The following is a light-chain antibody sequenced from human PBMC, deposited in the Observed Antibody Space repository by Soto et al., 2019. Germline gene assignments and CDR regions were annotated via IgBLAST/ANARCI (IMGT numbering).Light chain of an antibody. J-gene: IGKJ2*01. CDR1: HDIRNY. Sequence: DIQMAQSPSSLSASVGDRVTITCQASHDIRNYLNWFQQRPGKAPELLIYDASNLVTGVPSRFSGSGSGTEFTLTISSLQPEDIATYYCQQYENPPPHTFGQGTKLEIK. CDR3: QQYENPPPHT. CDR2: DAS. V-gene: IGKV1-33*01.